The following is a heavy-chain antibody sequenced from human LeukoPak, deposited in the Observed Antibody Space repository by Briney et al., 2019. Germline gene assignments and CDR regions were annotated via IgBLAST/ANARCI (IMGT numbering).Heavy chain of an antibody. D-gene: IGHD6-13*01. J-gene: IGHJ6*02. Sequence: GGSLRLSCAASGFTFSSYAMHWVRQAPGKGLEWVAVISYDGSNKYYADSVKGRFIISRDNSKNTLYLQMNSLRAEDTAVYYCARDQGPGSIAAALDVWGQGTTVTVSS. V-gene: IGHV3-30-3*01. CDR2: ISYDGSNK. CDR3: ARDQGPGSIAAALDV. CDR1: GFTFSSYA.